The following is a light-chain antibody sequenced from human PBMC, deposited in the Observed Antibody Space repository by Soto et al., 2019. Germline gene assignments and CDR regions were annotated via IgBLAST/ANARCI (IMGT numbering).Light chain of an antibody. V-gene: IGKV3-15*01. CDR2: GAS. CDR1: QSVSSN. CDR3: QQYNNWPRT. Sequence: DIVMTQSPATLSVSPGERATLSCRASQSVSSNLAWYQQRPGRAPRLLIYGASTRATGIPARFSGSGSGTEFTLTISSLQSEDFAVYYCQQYNNWPRTFGQGTKVDIK. J-gene: IGKJ1*01.